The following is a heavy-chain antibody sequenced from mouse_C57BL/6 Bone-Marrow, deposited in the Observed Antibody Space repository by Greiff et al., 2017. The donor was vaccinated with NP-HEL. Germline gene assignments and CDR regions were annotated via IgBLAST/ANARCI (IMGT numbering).Heavy chain of an antibody. CDR1: GYAFSSSW. CDR2: IYPGDGDT. D-gene: IGHD1-1*01. Sequence: VQLQESGPELVKPGASVKISCKASGYAFSSSWMNWVKQRPGKGLEWIGRIYPGDGDTNYNWKFKGKATLTADKSTSTAYMQLSSLTSEHSAVYFCARSGYSCYFDYWGKGTTLTVSS. V-gene: IGHV1-82*01. CDR3: ARSGYSCYFDY. J-gene: IGHJ2*01.